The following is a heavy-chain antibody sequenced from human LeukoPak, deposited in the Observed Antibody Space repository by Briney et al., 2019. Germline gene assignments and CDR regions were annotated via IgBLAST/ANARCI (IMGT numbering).Heavy chain of an antibody. CDR1: GFTFSSYW. D-gene: IGHD3-9*01. V-gene: IGHV3-74*01. Sequence: PGGSLRLSCAASGFTFSSYWMHWVRQAPGKGLVWVSRINSDGSSTSYADSVKGRFTISRDNAKNTLYLQMNSLRAEDTAVYYCARDAQYYDTLTGYYTEYYFDYWGQGTLVTVSS. J-gene: IGHJ4*02. CDR2: INSDGSST. CDR3: ARDAQYYDTLTGYYTEYYFDY.